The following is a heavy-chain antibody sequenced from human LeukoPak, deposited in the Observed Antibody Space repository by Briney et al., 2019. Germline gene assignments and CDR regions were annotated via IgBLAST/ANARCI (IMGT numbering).Heavy chain of an antibody. V-gene: IGHV3-21*01. CDR1: GFTFSTYT. J-gene: IGHJ4*02. Sequence: GGSLRLSCAASGFTFSTYTINWVRQAPGKGLEWVASIRSDSRYIYYADSVKGRFTISRDNPKNSVYLQMNSLRGEDTAVYYCARDGLGSYDYWGQGTLVTVSS. CDR3: ARDGLGSYDY. D-gene: IGHD3-10*01. CDR2: IRSDSRYI.